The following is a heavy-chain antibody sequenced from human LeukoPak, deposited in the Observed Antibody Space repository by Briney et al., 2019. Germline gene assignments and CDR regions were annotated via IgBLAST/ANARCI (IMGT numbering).Heavy chain of an antibody. CDR1: GGSISSSSYY. D-gene: IGHD3-22*01. Sequence: SETLSLTCTVSGGSISSSSYYWGWIRQPPGKGLEWIGSIYYSGSTYYNPSLKSRVTISVDTSKSQFSLKLSSVTAADTAVYYCARDDSYYYDSSGYVGYWGQGTLVTVSS. CDR2: IYYSGST. CDR3: ARDDSYYYDSSGYVGY. J-gene: IGHJ4*02. V-gene: IGHV4-39*07.